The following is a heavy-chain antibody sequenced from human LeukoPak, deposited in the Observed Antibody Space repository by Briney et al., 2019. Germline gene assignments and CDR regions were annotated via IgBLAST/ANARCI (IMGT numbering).Heavy chain of an antibody. J-gene: IGHJ5*02. Sequence: ASVKVSCKASGYNFNPYSISWVRQAPGQRLEWMGYIRPKNGYTYYVQKFQGRVTMTTDTSTTTAYMELRSLESDDTAVFYCATRVGGEITWGQGTLVTVSS. V-gene: IGHV1-18*01. CDR2: IRPKNGYT. CDR3: ATRVGGEIT. D-gene: IGHD2-2*01. CDR1: GYNFNPYS.